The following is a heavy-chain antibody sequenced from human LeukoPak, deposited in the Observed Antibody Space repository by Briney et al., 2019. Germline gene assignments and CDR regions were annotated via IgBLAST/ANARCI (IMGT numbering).Heavy chain of an antibody. Sequence: RGSLRLSCAASELTFISYAMSWVRQAPGQGLAWVSHISGSGGGTSYADSVKGRFTISRDNSKNTLYLQMNSLRAEDTAVYYCAKGSSSWYVEEGYWGQGTLVTVSS. CDR3: AKGSSSWYVEEGY. J-gene: IGHJ4*02. D-gene: IGHD6-13*01. CDR1: ELTFISYA. V-gene: IGHV3-23*01. CDR2: ISGSGGGT.